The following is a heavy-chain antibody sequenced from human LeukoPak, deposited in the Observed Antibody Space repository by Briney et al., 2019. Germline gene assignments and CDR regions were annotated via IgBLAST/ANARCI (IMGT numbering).Heavy chain of an antibody. V-gene: IGHV4-59*01. CDR3: ARFSDQIAIFGVVNYYLGD. CDR2: ISHSGST. D-gene: IGHD3-3*02. J-gene: IGHJ4*02. CDR1: GGSITSYY. Sequence: SETLSLTCAVSGGSITSYYWSRIRQSPGKGLEWIGYISHSGSTNYNPSLKSRVTISIDTSKNQFSLKLTSVTAADTAVYYCARFSDQIAIFGVVNYYLGDWGQGTLVTVSS.